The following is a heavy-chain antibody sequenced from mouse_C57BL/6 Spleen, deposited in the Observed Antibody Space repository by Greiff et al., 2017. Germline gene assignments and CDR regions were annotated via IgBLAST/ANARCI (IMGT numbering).Heavy chain of an antibody. Sequence: VQLQQSGAELVKPGASVQLSCTASGFNIKDYYLHWVKQRTEQGLEWIGRIDPEDGETQYAPKFKGKATITADTSYNTAYLQLSSLTSDDTAVYYCAGRVHYYGSLDYWGQGTTLTVSS. V-gene: IGHV14-2*01. CDR1: GFNIKDYY. CDR2: IDPEDGET. CDR3: AGRVHYYGSLDY. J-gene: IGHJ2*01. D-gene: IGHD1-1*01.